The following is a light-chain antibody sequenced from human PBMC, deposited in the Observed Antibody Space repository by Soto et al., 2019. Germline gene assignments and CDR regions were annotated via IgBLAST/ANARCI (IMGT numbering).Light chain of an antibody. J-gene: IGKJ5*01. CDR2: GAS. V-gene: IGKV3D-20*02. CDR1: LCITGNS. Sequence: DIVLTQSPCTLSLSPGDRATLSCGASLCITGNSLAWHQQKPGQAPKLLIYGASTRAPGIPDRFSGSGSGTDFTLTISSLEPEDFAVYYCQQRSNWPITFGQGTRLEIK. CDR3: QQRSNWPIT.